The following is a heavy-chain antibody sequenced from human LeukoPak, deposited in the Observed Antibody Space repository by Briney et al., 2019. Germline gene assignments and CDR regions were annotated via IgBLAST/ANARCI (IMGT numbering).Heavy chain of an antibody. Sequence: GGSLRLSCAASGFTFSSYDIHWVRQAPGKGLEWVAVISYDGGNKYYADAVKGRFTISRDNPMDTLYLQMISLRAEDTAVYYCARGGRYCSSTSCSPVDHWGQGTLVTVSS. J-gene: IGHJ4*02. V-gene: IGHV3-30*01. CDR3: ARGGRYCSSTSCSPVDH. CDR2: ISYDGGNK. CDR1: GFTFSSYD. D-gene: IGHD2-2*01.